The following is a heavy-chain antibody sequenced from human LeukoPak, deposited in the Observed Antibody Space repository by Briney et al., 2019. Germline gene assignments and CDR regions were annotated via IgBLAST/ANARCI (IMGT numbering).Heavy chain of an antibody. J-gene: IGHJ3*02. CDR1: GFTFSSYS. D-gene: IGHD3-22*01. Sequence: PGGSLRLSCAASGFTFSSYSMNWVRQAPGKGLEWVSSISSSSSYIYYADSVKGRFTISRDNAKNSLYLQMNSLRAEDTAVYYCARELVVAADAFGIWGQGTMVTVSS. CDR2: ISSSSSYI. V-gene: IGHV3-21*01. CDR3: ARELVVAADAFGI.